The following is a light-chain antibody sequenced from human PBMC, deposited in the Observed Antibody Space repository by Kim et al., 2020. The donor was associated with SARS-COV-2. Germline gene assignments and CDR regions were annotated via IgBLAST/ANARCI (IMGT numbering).Light chain of an antibody. J-gene: IGLJ2*01. V-gene: IGLV4-69*01. Sequence: KLTATRXRGXXXYYXAXXXXQPXKXPRYVVXXNXDGSHNKGDGIPXRFSGSSSGAERYLTISSLQXXDEADYYCQTWGTGLVVFGGGTQLTVL. CDR2: XNXDGSH. CDR1: RGXXXYY. CDR3: QTWGTGLVV.